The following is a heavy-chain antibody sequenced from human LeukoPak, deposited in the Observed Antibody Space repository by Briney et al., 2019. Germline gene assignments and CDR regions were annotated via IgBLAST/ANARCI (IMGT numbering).Heavy chain of an antibody. J-gene: IGHJ4*02. Sequence: SETLSLTCAVYGGSFSSYYWSWIRQPPGKGLEWIGRINHIGSTNYNPSLNSRVTISVDMSKNQFSLKLSSVTAADTAVYYCARLIYYDSSGYLDYRGQGSLVTVSS. CDR1: GGSFSSYY. V-gene: IGHV4-34*01. CDR3: ARLIYYDSSGYLDY. CDR2: INHIGST. D-gene: IGHD3-22*01.